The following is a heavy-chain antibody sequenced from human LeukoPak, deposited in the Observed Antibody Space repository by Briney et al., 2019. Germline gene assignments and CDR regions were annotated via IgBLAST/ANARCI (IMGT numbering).Heavy chain of an antibody. J-gene: IGHJ4*02. CDR1: GGSFSGYY. CDR2: INHSGST. V-gene: IGHV4-34*01. CDR3: ARLADYGVLDY. D-gene: IGHD4-17*01. Sequence: PSETLSLTCAVSGGSFSGYYWSWIRQPPGKGLEWIGEINHSGSTNYNPSLKSRVTISVDTSKNQFSLKLSSVTAADAAVYYCARLADYGVLDYWGQGTLVTVSS.